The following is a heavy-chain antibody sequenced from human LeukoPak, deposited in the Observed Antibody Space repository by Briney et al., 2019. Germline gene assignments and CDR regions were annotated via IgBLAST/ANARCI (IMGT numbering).Heavy chain of an antibody. V-gene: IGHV3-48*03. Sequence: GGSLRLSCAASGFSFSVYEMHWVRQAPGKGLEWISDISSSGTTIYYADSVKGRFTISRDNAKNTVSLQMDSLRAEDTGVYYCARAPSEVGGYYPEYFRHWGQGTLVTVSS. CDR1: GFSFSVYE. J-gene: IGHJ1*01. CDR3: ARAPSEVGGYYPEYFRH. CDR2: ISSSGTTI. D-gene: IGHD3-22*01.